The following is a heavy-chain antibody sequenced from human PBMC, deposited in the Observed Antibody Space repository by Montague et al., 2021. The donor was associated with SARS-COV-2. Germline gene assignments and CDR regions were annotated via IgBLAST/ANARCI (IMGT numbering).Heavy chain of an antibody. V-gene: IGHV6-1*01. J-gene: IGHJ5*02. CDR2: TYYRSKWYN. Sequence: CVISGDSVSSNSAAWNWIRQSPSRGLEWLGRTYYRSKWYNDYAVSVKSRITINPDTPKNQFSLQLNPVTPEDTAVYYCARDDPYCTNGVCYTGNWFDPWGQGTLVTVSS. CDR3: ARDDPYCTNGVCYTGNWFDP. D-gene: IGHD2-8*01. CDR1: GDSVSSNSAA.